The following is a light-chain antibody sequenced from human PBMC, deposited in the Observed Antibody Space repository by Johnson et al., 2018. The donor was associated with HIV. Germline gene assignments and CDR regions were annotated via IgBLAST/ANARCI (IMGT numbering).Light chain of an antibody. V-gene: IGLV1-51*02. CDR3: GTWDSSLSTGGNV. J-gene: IGLJ1*01. CDR2: KNN. CDR1: NSNIENNY. Sequence: QSVLTQPPSVSAAPGQKVTISCSGSNSNIENNYVSWYQHVPGTAPKLLIFKNNERPSGIPDRFSASKSGTSATLGITGLQTGDEADYYCGTWDSSLSTGGNVFGTGTKVTVL.